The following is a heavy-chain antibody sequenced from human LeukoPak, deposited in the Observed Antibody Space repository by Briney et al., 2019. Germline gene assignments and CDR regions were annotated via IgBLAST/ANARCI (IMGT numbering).Heavy chain of an antibody. D-gene: IGHD3-22*01. V-gene: IGHV4-59*01. J-gene: IGHJ4*02. CDR3: ARGLADHYYDSSGYSHYDN. CDR1: GGSISNYY. CDR2: IYYSGST. Sequence: SETLSLTCTVSGGSISNYYWSWIRQPPGKGLEWIGYIYYSGSTDYNPSLKSRVTISEDTSKNQVSLKLSSVTAADTAVYYCARGLADHYYDSSGYSHYDNWGQGALVIVSS.